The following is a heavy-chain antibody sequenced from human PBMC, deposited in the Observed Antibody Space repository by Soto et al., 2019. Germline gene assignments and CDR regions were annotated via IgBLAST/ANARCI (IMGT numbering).Heavy chain of an antibody. J-gene: IGHJ4*02. CDR1: GFSLSTRGLG. V-gene: IGHV2-5*02. CDR2: IYWDDDK. Sequence: QITLTESGPTLVKPTQTLTLTCTFSGFSLSTRGLGVGWIRQPPGKALEWLALIYWDDDKRYSPSLKSRLTITKNTSKNQVVLTLTNMDPMDTATYYCAHRRQILEYWGQGRLVTVSS. CDR3: AHRRQILEY.